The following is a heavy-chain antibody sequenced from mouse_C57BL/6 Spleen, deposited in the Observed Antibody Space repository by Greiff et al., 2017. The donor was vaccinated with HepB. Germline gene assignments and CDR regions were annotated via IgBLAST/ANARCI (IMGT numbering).Heavy chain of an antibody. CDR1: GYTFTDYN. J-gene: IGHJ3*01. Sequence: VQLQQSGPELVKPGASVKIPCKASGYTFTDYNMDWVKQSHGKSLEWIGDINPNNGGTIYNQKFKGKATLTVDKSTSTAYMELRSLTSEDTAVYYCARGRVYYGYDRFAYWGQGTLVTVSA. D-gene: IGHD2-2*01. V-gene: IGHV1-18*01. CDR3: ARGRVYYGYDRFAY. CDR2: INPNNGGT.